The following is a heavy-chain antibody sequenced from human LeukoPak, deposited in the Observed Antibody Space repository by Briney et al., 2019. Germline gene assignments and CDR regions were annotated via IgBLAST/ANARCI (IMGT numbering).Heavy chain of an antibody. J-gene: IGHJ5*02. CDR2: INPNSGGT. Sequence: ASVKVSCKASGYTFTGYYMHWVRQAPGQGLEWMGRINPNSGGTNYAQKFQGRVTMTRDTSISTAYMELSRLRSDDTAVYYCARPAVPCSGGSCLNWFDPWGQGTLVTVSS. CDR1: GYTFTGYY. V-gene: IGHV1-2*06. D-gene: IGHD2-15*01. CDR3: ARPAVPCSGGSCLNWFDP.